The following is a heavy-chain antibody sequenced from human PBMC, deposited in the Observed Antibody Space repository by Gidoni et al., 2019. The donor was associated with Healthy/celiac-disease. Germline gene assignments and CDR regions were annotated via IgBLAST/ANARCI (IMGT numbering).Heavy chain of an antibody. CDR3: ARALFLEWTPIDY. CDR2: ITYDGSNK. Sequence: VQLVEPGGGVVQPGRSLRLSCAAYGFTSSSYAMPWVRQAPGQGLEWVAVITYDGSNKYYADSGKGRFTISRDNSKNTLYLQMNSLRAEDTAVYYCARALFLEWTPIDYWVQGTLVTVSS. J-gene: IGHJ4*02. CDR1: GFTSSSYA. D-gene: IGHD3-3*01. V-gene: IGHV3-30-3*01.